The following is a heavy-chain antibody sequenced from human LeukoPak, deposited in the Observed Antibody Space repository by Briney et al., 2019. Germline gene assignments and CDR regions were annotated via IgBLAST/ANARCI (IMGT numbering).Heavy chain of an antibody. CDR2: MFSSWTT. V-gene: IGHV4-39*01. CDR3: ARHGNGDSGGYYSLGY. CDR1: VVSITNSGYS. D-gene: IGHD3-22*01. Sequence: PSETLSLTCTVSVVSITNSGYSWGWIRQPPGKGLEWIGSMFSSWTTNYSPSFKSRVTISAETSKSDFSLRLTSVTAADTAVYYCARHGNGDSGGYYSLGYWGQGALVTVSS. J-gene: IGHJ4*02.